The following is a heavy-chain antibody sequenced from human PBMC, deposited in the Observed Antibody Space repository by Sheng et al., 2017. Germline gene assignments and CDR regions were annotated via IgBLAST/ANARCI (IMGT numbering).Heavy chain of an antibody. CDR3: ARRGTSNYVDY. Sequence: EVQLVESGGGLVQPGGSLRLSCAASGFTFSSYEMNWVRQAPGKGLEWVSYISSGGTLSYYADSVKGRFTISRDNAKNSLYLQMNSLRVEDTAVYYCARRGTSNYVDYWGQGTLVTVSS. J-gene: IGHJ4*02. CDR1: GFTFSSYE. CDR2: ISSGGTLS. D-gene: IGHD2-2*01. V-gene: IGHV3-48*03.